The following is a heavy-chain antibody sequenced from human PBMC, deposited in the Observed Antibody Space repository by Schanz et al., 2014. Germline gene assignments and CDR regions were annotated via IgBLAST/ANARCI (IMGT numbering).Heavy chain of an antibody. CDR2: IYSSGST. Sequence: DVQLVDSGGGLVQPGGSLRLSCAASGFTVSNSYIHWVRQAPGKGLEWVSTIYSSGSTYYADSVRGRFTISRDNSKNTVYLQMNSLRTDDTAMYYCARDPNTSAWLPYFDYWGQGSLVTVSS. CDR1: GFTVSNSY. J-gene: IGHJ4*02. CDR3: ARDPNTSAWLPYFDY. D-gene: IGHD6-19*01. V-gene: IGHV3-66*03.